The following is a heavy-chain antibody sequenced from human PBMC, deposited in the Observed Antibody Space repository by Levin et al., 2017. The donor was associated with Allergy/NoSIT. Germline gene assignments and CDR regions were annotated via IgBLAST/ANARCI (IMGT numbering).Heavy chain of an antibody. D-gene: IGHD2-15*01. CDR1: GYSFTSYW. J-gene: IGHJ2*01. V-gene: IGHV5-51*01. Sequence: GESLKISCKGSGYSFTSYWIGWVRQMPGKGLEWMGIIYPDDSDTTYSPSFQGQVTISADKSISTAYLQWNSLTASDTAIYYCARLPGYCSGGSCANWYFDLWGRGTLVTVSS. CDR3: ARLPGYCSGGSCANWYFDL. CDR2: IYPDDSDT.